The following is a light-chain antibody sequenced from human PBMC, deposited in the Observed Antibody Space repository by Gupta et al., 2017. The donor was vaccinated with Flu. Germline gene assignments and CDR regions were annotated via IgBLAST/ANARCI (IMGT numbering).Light chain of an antibody. CDR2: DAS. Sequence: PSSLSASVGDRVTITCQASQEITKYLNWYQQKPGKAPKLLIYDASKVETGVPSRFSGSGSGTXFNFTIXSRQPEDAATYYCQQEDNLPITFGXGTKVDIK. J-gene: IGKJ4*01. CDR1: QEITKY. V-gene: IGKV1-33*01. CDR3: QQEDNLPIT.